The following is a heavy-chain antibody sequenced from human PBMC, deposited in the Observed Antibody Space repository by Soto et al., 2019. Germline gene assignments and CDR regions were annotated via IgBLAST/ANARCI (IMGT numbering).Heavy chain of an antibody. D-gene: IGHD3-3*01. Sequence: ASVKVSCKASGGSFGNSAINWVRQAPGQGLEWLGGFIPVYRTLNYAQKFQGRVTITADESTGTAYMTLSSLVSDDTAVYYCATGVIWIGYFTVDSWGQGTRVTVPQ. CDR2: FIPVYRTL. J-gene: IGHJ4*02. CDR1: GGSFGNSA. V-gene: IGHV1-69*13. CDR3: ATGVIWIGYFTVDS.